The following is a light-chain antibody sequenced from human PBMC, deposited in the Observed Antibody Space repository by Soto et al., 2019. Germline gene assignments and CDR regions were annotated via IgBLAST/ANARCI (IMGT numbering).Light chain of an antibody. Sequence: IQLAQSPSSLSASVGDRVTITCRASQGIGSYLAWYQQKPGEAPKLLIFAASTLQSGVPSRFSGSGSGTEFTLTISSLQPDDFATYYCQQYNSIWTFGQGTKV. CDR1: QGIGSY. V-gene: IGKV1-9*01. J-gene: IGKJ1*01. CDR2: AAS. CDR3: QQYNSIWT.